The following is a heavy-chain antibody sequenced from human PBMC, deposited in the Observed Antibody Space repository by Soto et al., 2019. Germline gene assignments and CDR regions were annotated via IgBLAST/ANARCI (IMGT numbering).Heavy chain of an antibody. CDR3: ASLPMVRGVIINWSFDY. V-gene: IGHV4-39*01. J-gene: IGHJ4*02. CDR1: GGSISSSSYY. D-gene: IGHD3-10*01. Sequence: QLQLQESGPGLVKPSETLSLTCTVSGGSISSSSYYWGWIRQPPGKGLEWIGSIYYSGSTYYNPSLKSRVTISVDTSKNQFSLKLSSVTAADTAVYYCASLPMVRGVIINWSFDYWGQGTLVTVSS. CDR2: IYYSGST.